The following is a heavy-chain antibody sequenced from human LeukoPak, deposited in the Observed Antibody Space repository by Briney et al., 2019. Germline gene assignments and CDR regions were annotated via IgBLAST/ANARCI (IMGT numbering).Heavy chain of an antibody. CDR1: GFSLSTSGMS. CDR3: ARTIASTVTTTLWHFDH. D-gene: IGHD4-17*01. J-gene: IGHJ4*02. Sequence: RESGPALVKPTQTLTLTCTFSGFSLSTSGMSVSWIRQSPGKALEWLARIDWDDDKYYSTSLITRLTISKDTSENQVILTMTNMDPVDTATYYCARTIASTVTTTLWHFDHWGQGTLVIVSS. V-gene: IGHV2-70*11. CDR2: IDWDDDK.